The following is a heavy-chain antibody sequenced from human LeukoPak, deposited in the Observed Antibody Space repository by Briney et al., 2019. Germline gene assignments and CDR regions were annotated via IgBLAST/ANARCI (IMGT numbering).Heavy chain of an antibody. CDR2: VYSGAST. Sequence: SETLSLTCTVSGGSVKTSYWSWIRQPPGKGLEWIGYVYSGASTSYNPSLKSRVSISLDTSNNQFSLRLSSVTAADTAVYYCASRTGYFDSWGQGTLVTVSS. D-gene: IGHD7-27*01. V-gene: IGHV4-59*08. CDR1: GGSVKTSY. CDR3: ASRTGYFDS. J-gene: IGHJ4*02.